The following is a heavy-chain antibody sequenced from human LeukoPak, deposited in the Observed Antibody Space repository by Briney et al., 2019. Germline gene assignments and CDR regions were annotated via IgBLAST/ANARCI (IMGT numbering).Heavy chain of an antibody. CDR3: ARALHDQLPHYYYGMDV. J-gene: IGHJ6*04. CDR1: GYTFTSYA. V-gene: IGHV7-4-1*01. D-gene: IGHD2-2*01. Sequence: ASVKVSCKASGYTFTSYAMNWVRQAPGQGLEWMGWINTNTGNPTYAQGFTGRFVFSLDTSVSTAYLQICSLKAEDTAVYYCARALHDQLPHYYYGMDVWGKGTTVTVSS. CDR2: INTNTGNP.